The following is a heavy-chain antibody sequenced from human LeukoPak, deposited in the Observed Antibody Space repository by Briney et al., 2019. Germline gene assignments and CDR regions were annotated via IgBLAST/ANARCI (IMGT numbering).Heavy chain of an antibody. V-gene: IGHV1-69*06. J-gene: IGHJ4*02. CDR3: ARVSTMVRGVTHFDY. CDR2: IIPIFGTA. D-gene: IGHD3-10*01. CDR1: GGTFSSYA. Sequence: ASVKVSCKASGGTFSSYAISWVRQAPGQGLEWMGGIIPIFGTANYAQKFQGRVTITADKSTSTAYMELSSLRPEDTAVYYCARVSTMVRGVTHFDYWGQGTLVTVSS.